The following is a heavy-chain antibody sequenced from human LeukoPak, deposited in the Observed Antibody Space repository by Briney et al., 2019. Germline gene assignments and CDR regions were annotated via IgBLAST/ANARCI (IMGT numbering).Heavy chain of an antibody. D-gene: IGHD1-14*01. Sequence: SETLSLTCTVSGGSISSYYWSWIRQPPGKRLEWIGYLHYTGHTGYNPSLEGRATMSLDRSGNQLSLKLSSVTAADTAVYYCARTAVITDIDSWGQGTLVTVSS. CDR3: ARTAVITDIDS. J-gene: IGHJ4*02. CDR2: LHYTGHT. V-gene: IGHV4-59*01. CDR1: GGSISSYY.